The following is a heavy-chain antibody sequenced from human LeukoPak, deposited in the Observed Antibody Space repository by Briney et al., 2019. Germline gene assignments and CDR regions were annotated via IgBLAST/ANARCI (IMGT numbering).Heavy chain of an antibody. D-gene: IGHD1-26*01. CDR3: ARVNPGGSYYYYYMDV. CDR2: IYTSGST. Sequence: SETLSLTCTVSSGSISTSNYYWSWIRQPAGKGLEWIGRIYTSGSTNYNPSLKSRVTISVDTSKNQFSLKLSSVTAADTAVYYCARVNPGGSYYYYYMDVWGKGTTVTISS. CDR1: SGSISTSNYY. J-gene: IGHJ6*03. V-gene: IGHV4-61*02.